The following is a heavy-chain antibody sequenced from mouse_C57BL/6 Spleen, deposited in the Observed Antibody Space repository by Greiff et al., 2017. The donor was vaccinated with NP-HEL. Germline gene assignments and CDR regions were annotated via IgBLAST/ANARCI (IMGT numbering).Heavy chain of an antibody. D-gene: IGHD4-1*01. CDR2: ISSGGDYI. CDR1: GFTFSSYA. J-gene: IGHJ4*01. Sequence: EVKLVESGEGLVKPGGSLKLSCAASGFTFSSYAMSWVRQTPEKRLEWVAYISSGGDYIYYADTVKGRFTISRDNARNTLYLQRSSLKSEDTAMYYCTREGGKTGTMDYWGQGTSVTVSS. CDR3: TREGGKTGTMDY. V-gene: IGHV5-9-1*02.